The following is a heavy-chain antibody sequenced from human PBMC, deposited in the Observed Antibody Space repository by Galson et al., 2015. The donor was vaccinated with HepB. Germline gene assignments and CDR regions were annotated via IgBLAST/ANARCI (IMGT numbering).Heavy chain of an antibody. CDR3: AKAPIYYFDS. CDR1: GFSFSSNA. Sequence: SCAASGFSFSSNAMSWVRQVPGKGLEWISEISGSGGRTDYADSVKGRFIISRENSRNTLYLQMNSLRVDDSAVYFCAKAPIYYFDSWGQGISVTVSS. CDR2: ISGSGGRT. J-gene: IGHJ4*02. V-gene: IGHV3-23*01.